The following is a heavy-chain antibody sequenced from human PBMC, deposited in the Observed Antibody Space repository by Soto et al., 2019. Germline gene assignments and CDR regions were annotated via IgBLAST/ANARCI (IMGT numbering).Heavy chain of an antibody. CDR3: ARLVLDWAYYFDY. Sequence: SETLSLTCAVYGGSFSGYYWTWIRQPPGTGLEWIGEINHSGSTNYNPSLKSRVTISVDTSKNQFSLKLTSVTAADTAVYYCARLVLDWAYYFDYWGQGTQVTVSS. V-gene: IGHV4-34*01. CDR1: GGSFSGYY. J-gene: IGHJ4*02. D-gene: IGHD3-9*01. CDR2: INHSGST.